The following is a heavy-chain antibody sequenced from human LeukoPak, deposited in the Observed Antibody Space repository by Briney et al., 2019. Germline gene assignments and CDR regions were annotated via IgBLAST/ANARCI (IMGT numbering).Heavy chain of an antibody. Sequence: PGGSLRLSCAASGFTFSSYGMHWVRQAPGKGLEWVAVIWYGGSNKYYADSVKGRFTISRDNSKNTLYLQMNSLRAEDTAVYYCARGYCSSTSCYSPFDYWGQGTLVTVSS. CDR3: ARGYCSSTSCYSPFDY. V-gene: IGHV3-33*01. CDR2: IWYGGSNK. J-gene: IGHJ4*02. CDR1: GFTFSSYG. D-gene: IGHD2-2*01.